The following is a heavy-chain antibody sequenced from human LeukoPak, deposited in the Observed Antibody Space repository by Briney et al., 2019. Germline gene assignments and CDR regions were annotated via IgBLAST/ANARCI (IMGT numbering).Heavy chain of an antibody. CDR2: INHSGST. J-gene: IGHJ5*02. D-gene: IGHD6-19*01. Sequence: SEALSLTCAVYGGSFSGYYWSWIRQPPGKGLEWIGEINHSGSTNYNPSLKSRVTISVDTSKNQFSLKLSSVTAADTAVYYCARGKKQWLAKNWFDPWGQGTLVTVSS. CDR1: GGSFSGYY. V-gene: IGHV4-34*01. CDR3: ARGKKQWLAKNWFDP.